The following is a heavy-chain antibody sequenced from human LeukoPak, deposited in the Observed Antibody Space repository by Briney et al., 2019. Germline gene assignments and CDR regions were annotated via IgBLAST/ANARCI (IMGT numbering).Heavy chain of an antibody. V-gene: IGHV6-1*01. CDR2: TYYRSKWCN. CDR3: ASSMNSYSSSWYYFDY. J-gene: IGHJ4*02. Sequence: SQTLSLTCAISGDSASSNSAAWNWIRQSPSRGLEWLGRTYYRSKWCNDYAVSVKSRITINPDTSKNQFSLQLNSVTPEDTAVYYCASSMNSYSSSWYYFDYWGQGTLVAVSS. CDR1: GDSASSNSAA. D-gene: IGHD6-13*01.